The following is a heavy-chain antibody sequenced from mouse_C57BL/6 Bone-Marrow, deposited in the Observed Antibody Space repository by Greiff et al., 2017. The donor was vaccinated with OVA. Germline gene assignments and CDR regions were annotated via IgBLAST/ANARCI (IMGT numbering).Heavy chain of an antibody. CDR3: ARIYYDYPYWYFDV. Sequence: VKLVESGAELARPGASVKLSCKASGYTFTSYGISWVKQRTGQGLEWIGEIYPRSGNTYYNEKFKGKATLTADKSSSTAYMELRSLTSEDSAVYFCARIYYDYPYWYFDVWGTGTTVTVSS. J-gene: IGHJ1*03. V-gene: IGHV1-81*01. D-gene: IGHD2-4*01. CDR1: GYTFTSYG. CDR2: IYPRSGNT.